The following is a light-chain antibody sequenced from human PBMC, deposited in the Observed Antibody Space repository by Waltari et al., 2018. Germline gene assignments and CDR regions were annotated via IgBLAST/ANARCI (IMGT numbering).Light chain of an antibody. V-gene: IGKV1-5*03. J-gene: IGKJ4*01. CDR2: KAS. CDR3: QQYNSYSLT. Sequence: DIQMTQSPSTLSASVGDRVTITCRTSQTISNWLAWYQQKPGKAPKILIYKASLLQSGVPSRCSGSGSGTEFTLTISSLQPDDFATYYCQQYNSYSLTFGGGTKVEIK. CDR1: QTISNW.